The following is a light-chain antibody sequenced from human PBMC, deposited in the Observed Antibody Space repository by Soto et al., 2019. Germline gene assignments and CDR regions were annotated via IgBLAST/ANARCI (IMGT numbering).Light chain of an antibody. J-gene: IGKJ4*01. V-gene: IGKV4-1*01. CDR1: QSVLYNSYNRTY. CDR3: QQYYSTPLT. CDR2: WAS. Sequence: DIVMTQSPESLAVSLGDRSTINCKSSQSVLYNSYNRTYLAWYQQKPRQSPKLLIYWASTRESGVPDRFSGSGSGTEFTLTISSLQAEDVAIYYCQQYYSTPLTFGGGTKVDIK.